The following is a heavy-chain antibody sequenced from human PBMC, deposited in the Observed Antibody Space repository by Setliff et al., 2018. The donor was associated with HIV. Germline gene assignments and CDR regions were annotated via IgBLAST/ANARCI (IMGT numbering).Heavy chain of an antibody. CDR1: DDPISSYY. J-gene: IGHJ5*02. CDR2: MHASRET. V-gene: IGHV4-4*07. Sequence: SETLSLTCYVTDDPISSYYWSWVRQPAGKGLEWIGLMHASRETNYNPSLQSRVTISMDTSKNQFYLKLRSVTASDTAVYYCARYTSKLDWFDPWGQGTLVTVSS. D-gene: IGHD2-2*02. CDR3: ARYTSKLDWFDP.